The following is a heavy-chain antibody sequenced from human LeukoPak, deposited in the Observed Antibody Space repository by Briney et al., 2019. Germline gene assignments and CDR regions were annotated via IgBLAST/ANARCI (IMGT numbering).Heavy chain of an antibody. CDR1: GYTFTSYD. Sequence: ASVKVSCKASGYTFTSYDINWVRQATGQGLEWMGWISAYNGNTSYAQKLQGRVTMTTDTSTSTAYMELRSLRSDDTAVYYCARDLTAYITNWFDPWGQGTLVTVSS. J-gene: IGHJ5*02. D-gene: IGHD3-16*01. CDR2: ISAYNGNT. CDR3: ARDLTAYITNWFDP. V-gene: IGHV1-18*01.